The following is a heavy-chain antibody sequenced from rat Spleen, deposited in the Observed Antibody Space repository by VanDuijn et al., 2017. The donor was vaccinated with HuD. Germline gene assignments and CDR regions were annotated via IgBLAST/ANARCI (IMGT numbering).Heavy chain of an antibody. J-gene: IGHJ2*01. V-gene: IGHV4-2*01. CDR3: ARALDNSGYFDY. CDR1: GFNFNDYW. Sequence: EVKLVESGGGLVQPGRSLKLSCAASGFNFNDYWMGWVRQAPGKGLEWIGEINKGSSTINYTPSLKDKFTISRDNAQNTLYLQMSKLGSENTAIYYCARALDNSGYFDYWGQGVMVTVSS. D-gene: IGHD4-3*01. CDR2: INKGSSTI.